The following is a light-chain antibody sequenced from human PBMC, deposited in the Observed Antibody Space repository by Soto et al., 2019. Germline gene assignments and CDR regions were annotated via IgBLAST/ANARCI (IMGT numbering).Light chain of an antibody. J-gene: IGKJ4*01. Sequence: IEWTAAPGSPSFSPGERSPLSRRASQSVSSNFLAWYQEKPGQAPRLLIYGASSRATGIPDRFSGSGSGTDFTLTISRLGPEDFAVYYCRQYGRSLGFACGGGTKGDIK. V-gene: IGKV3-20*01. CDR2: GAS. CDR1: QSVSSNF. CDR3: RQYGRSLGFA.